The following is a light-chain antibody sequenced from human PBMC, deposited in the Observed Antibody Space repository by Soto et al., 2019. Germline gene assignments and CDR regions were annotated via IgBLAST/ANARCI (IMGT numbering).Light chain of an antibody. CDR1: SSDIGGYNY. Sequence: QSALTQPASVSGSPGQSITISCTGTSSDIGGYNYVSWYQQHPGRAPKLMISEVSNRPSGVSNRFSGSKSGNMASLTISGLQAEDEAAYYCSSYTRSSLRVIFGGGTKLTVL. CDR2: EVS. V-gene: IGLV2-14*01. J-gene: IGLJ2*01. CDR3: SSYTRSSLRVI.